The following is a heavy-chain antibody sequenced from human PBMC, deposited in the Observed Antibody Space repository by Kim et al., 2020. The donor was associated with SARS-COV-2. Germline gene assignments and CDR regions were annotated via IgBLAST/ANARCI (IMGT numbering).Heavy chain of an antibody. CDR2: A. CDR3: ARGVRTISNYDY. D-gene: IGHD3-9*01. V-gene: IGHV1-8*01. J-gene: IGHJ4*02. Sequence: AGNAQKFQGRVTMTMDPSITTAYMELSSLRSEDTAVYYCARGVRTISNYDYWGQGTLVTVSS.